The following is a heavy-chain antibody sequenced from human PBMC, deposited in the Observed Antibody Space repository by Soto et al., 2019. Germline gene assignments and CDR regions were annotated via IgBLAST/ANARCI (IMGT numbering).Heavy chain of an antibody. D-gene: IGHD3-3*01. Sequence: EAQLVESGGGLVQPGGSLRLSCAASGFTFSNYWMTWVRQAPGKGLEWVANINQDVSKKFYVDSVKGRFTISRDNAKNSLNLQMNSLSAEDTAVYYCAREGDSWSGPASYYVDVWGKGTTVTVSS. J-gene: IGHJ6*03. V-gene: IGHV3-7*01. CDR1: GFTFSNYW. CDR2: INQDVSKK. CDR3: AREGDSWSGPASYYVDV.